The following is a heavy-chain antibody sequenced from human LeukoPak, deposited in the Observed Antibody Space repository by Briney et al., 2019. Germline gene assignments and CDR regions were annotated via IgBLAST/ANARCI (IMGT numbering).Heavy chain of an antibody. CDR1: GGSISSYY. CDR2: IYYSGST. D-gene: IGHD6-19*01. Sequence: SETLSLTCTVSGGSISSYYWSWIRQPPGKGLEWIGYIYYSGSTNYNPSLKSRVTISVDTSKSQFSLKLSSVTAADTAVYYCARRSYSSGWYYFDYWGQGTLVTVSS. CDR3: ARRSYSSGWYYFDY. V-gene: IGHV4-59*08. J-gene: IGHJ4*02.